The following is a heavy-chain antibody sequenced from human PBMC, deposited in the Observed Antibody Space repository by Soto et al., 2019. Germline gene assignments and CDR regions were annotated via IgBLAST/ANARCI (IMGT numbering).Heavy chain of an antibody. CDR1: GGSISSGGYY. D-gene: IGHD1-1*01. V-gene: IGHV4-31*03. J-gene: IGHJ5*02. Sequence: SETLSLTCTVSGGSISSGGYYWSWIRQHPGKGLEWIGYIYYSGSTYYNPSLKSRVTISVDTSKNQFSLKLSSVTAADTAVYYCARVEARLERGAATNLFDPWGQGTLVTVSS. CDR3: ARVEARLERGAATNLFDP. CDR2: IYYSGST.